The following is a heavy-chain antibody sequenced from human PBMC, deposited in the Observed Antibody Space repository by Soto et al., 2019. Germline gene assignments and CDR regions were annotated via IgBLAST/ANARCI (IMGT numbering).Heavy chain of an antibody. CDR1: GFTFSSYA. D-gene: IGHD3-22*01. CDR2: ISGSGGST. J-gene: IGHJ4*02. Sequence: PGGSPRLSCAASGFTFSSYAMSWVRQAPGKGLEWVSAISGSGGSTYYADSVKGRFTISRDNSKNTLYLQMNSLRAEDTAVYYCAKDGTMIVVVELESWGQGTLVTVSS. CDR3: AKDGTMIVVVELES. V-gene: IGHV3-23*01.